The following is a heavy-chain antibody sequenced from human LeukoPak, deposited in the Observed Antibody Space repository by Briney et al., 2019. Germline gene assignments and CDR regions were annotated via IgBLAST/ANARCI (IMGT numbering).Heavy chain of an antibody. Sequence: PGGSLRLSCVGSGFTFSGDSMNWVRQAPGRGLEWVSHISASSTIIHYADSVKGRVTISRDNAKNSVFLQMNRLRVEDTAVYYCTTSRHSSSWYYNDYWGQGILVT. V-gene: IGHV3-48*01. D-gene: IGHD6-13*01. CDR3: TTSRHSSSWYYNDY. CDR2: ISASSTII. CDR1: GFTFSGDS. J-gene: IGHJ4*02.